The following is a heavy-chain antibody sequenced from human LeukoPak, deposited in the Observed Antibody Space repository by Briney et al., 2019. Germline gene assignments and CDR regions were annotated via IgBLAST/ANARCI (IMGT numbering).Heavy chain of an antibody. CDR1: GFRFDDYA. V-gene: IGHV3-33*08. CDR3: ARDSRYYDFWSGYFAFNDFDY. J-gene: IGHJ4*02. CDR2: IWYDGSNK. D-gene: IGHD3-3*01. Sequence: GRSLRLSCAASGFRFDDYAMHWVRQAPGKGLEWVAVIWYDGSNKYYADSVKGRFTISRDNSKNTLYLQMNSLRAEDTAVYYCARDSRYYDFWSGYFAFNDFDYWGQGTLVTVSS.